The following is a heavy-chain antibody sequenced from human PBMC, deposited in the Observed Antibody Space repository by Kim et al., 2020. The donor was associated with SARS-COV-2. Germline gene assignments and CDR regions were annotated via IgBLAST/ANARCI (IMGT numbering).Heavy chain of an antibody. D-gene: IGHD2-8*01. J-gene: IGHJ6*02. Sequence: YADSVKGRFTISRDNSKNTLYLQMNSLRAEDTAVYHCAKVAGNAILAFDFWGQGTTVTVSS. V-gene: IGHV3-30-3*02. CDR3: AKVAGNAILAFDF.